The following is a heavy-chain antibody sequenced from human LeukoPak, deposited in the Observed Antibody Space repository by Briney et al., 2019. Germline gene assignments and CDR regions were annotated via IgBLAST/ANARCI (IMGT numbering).Heavy chain of an antibody. J-gene: IGHJ5*02. CDR2: IYYSGST. Sequence: SETLSLTCTVSGGPISSSSYYWGWIRQPPGKGLEWIGSIYYSGSTYYNPSLKSRVTISVDTSKNQFSLKLSSVTAADTAVYYCARDGGSSSSVNWFDPWGQGTLVTVSS. CDR3: ARDGGSSSSVNWFDP. CDR1: GGPISSSSYY. V-gene: IGHV4-39*07. D-gene: IGHD6-13*01.